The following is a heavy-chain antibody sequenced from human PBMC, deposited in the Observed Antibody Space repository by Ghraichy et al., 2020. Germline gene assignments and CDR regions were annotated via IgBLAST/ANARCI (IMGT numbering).Heavy chain of an antibody. CDR3: AREEWYFAY. CDR2: INPNSGDT. CDR1: GYTFTGLH. Sequence: ASVNVSCKASGYTFTGLHVHWVRQAPGQGLEWMGCINPNSGDTDYSQKFQGRVTMTRDTSISTVYMELSSLRSDDTTIYYCAREEWYFAYWGQGTLVIVSS. V-gene: IGHV1-2*02. J-gene: IGHJ4*02. D-gene: IGHD3-3*01.